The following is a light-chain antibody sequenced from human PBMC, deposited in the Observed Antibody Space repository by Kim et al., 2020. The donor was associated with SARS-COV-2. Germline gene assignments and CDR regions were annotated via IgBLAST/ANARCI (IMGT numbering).Light chain of an antibody. CDR2: DVS. CDR1: SSDVGGYNY. Sequence: QSALTQPRSVSGSPGQSVTISCTGTSSDVGGYNYVSWYQQHPGKAPKLMIYDVSKRPSGVPDRFSGSKSGNTASLTISGLQAEDEADYYCCSYAGSYTVVFGGGTQRTVL. V-gene: IGLV2-11*01. J-gene: IGLJ2*01. CDR3: CSYAGSYTVV.